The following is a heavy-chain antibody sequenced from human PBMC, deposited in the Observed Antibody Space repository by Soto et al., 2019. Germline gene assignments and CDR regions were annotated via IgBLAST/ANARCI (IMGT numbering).Heavy chain of an antibody. CDR1: GYTFTSYA. CDR3: ARALKGTIFGVGPNYYMDV. D-gene: IGHD3-3*01. J-gene: IGHJ6*03. Sequence: ASVKVSCKASGYTFTSYAMHWVRQAPGQRLEWMGWINAGSGNTKYSQKFQGRVTITRDTSASTAYMELSSLRSEDTAVYYCARALKGTIFGVGPNYYMDVWGKGTTVTVSS. CDR2: INAGSGNT. V-gene: IGHV1-3*01.